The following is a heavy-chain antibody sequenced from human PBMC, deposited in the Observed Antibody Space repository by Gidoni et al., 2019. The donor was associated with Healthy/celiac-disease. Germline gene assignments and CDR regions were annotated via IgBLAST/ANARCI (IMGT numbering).Heavy chain of an antibody. J-gene: IGHJ4*02. D-gene: IGHD3-3*01. V-gene: IGHV3-30-3*01. CDR1: GFTFSSYA. CDR2: ISYDGSNK. Sequence: QVQLVESGGGVVQPGRSLRLSCAPYGFTFSSYAMPWVRQAPGKGLEWVAVISYDGSNKYYADSVKGRFTITRDKSKNTLYLQMNSLRAEDTAVYYCARDRAGVTISNFDYWGQGTLVTVSS. CDR3: ARDRAGVTISNFDY.